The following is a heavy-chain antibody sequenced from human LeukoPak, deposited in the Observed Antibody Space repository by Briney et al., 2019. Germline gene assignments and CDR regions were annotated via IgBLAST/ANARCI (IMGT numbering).Heavy chain of an antibody. CDR2: TCYRSKWYN. CDR1: GDSVSSNSAA. J-gene: IGHJ3*02. V-gene: IGHV6-1*01. CDR3: ARAGEWELLHAFDI. D-gene: IGHD1-26*01. Sequence: SQTLSLTCAISGDSVSSNSAAWNWIRQSPSRGLEWLGRTCYRSKWYNDYAVSVKSRITINPDTSKNQFSLQLNSVTPEDTAVYYCARAGEWELLHAFDIWGQGTMVTVSS.